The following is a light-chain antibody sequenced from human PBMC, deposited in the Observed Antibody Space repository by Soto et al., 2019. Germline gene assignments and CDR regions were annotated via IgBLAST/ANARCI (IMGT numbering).Light chain of an antibody. V-gene: IGKV1-39*01. CDR3: QQSYRTPLT. J-gene: IGKJ4*01. Sequence: DIQMTQSPSSLSASVRERVTITCRASQSISSYLNWYQQKPGKAPKLLIYAASSLQSGVPSRFSGSGSGTDFTLTISSLQPEDFATYYCQQSYRTPLTFGGGTKVEIK. CDR1: QSISSY. CDR2: AAS.